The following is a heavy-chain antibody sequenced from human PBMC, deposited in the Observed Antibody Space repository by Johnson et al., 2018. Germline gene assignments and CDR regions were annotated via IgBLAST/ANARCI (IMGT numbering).Heavy chain of an antibody. D-gene: IGHD6-13*01. CDR3: ARDRVAAALDV. Sequence: QVQLQESGPGLVKXSETLSLTCTVSGGSISSYYWSWIRQPPGKGLEWIGYIYYSGSTNYNPSLKRRVTISVDTSKNQFSLKLSSGTAADTAVYYCARDRVAAALDVWGKGTTVTVSS. V-gene: IGHV4-59*01. CDR2: IYYSGST. J-gene: IGHJ6*04. CDR1: GGSISSYY.